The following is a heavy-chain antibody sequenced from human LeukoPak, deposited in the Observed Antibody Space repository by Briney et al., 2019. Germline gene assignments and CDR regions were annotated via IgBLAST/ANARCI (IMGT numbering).Heavy chain of an antibody. D-gene: IGHD2-2*01. CDR2: IYPGDSDT. CDR1: GYSFTSYW. V-gene: IGHV5-51*01. J-gene: IGHJ5*02. CDR3: ARRGVRGVVPAAFDNWFDP. Sequence: GESLKISCEGSGYSFTSYWIGWVRQMPGKGLEWMGIIYPGDSDTRYSPSFQGQVTISADKSISTAYLQWSSLKASDTAMYYCARRGVRGVVPAAFDNWFDPWGQGTLVTVSS.